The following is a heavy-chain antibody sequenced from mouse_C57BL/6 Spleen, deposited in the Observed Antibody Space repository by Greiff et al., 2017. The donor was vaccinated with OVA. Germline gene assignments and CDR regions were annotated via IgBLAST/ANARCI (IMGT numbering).Heavy chain of an antibody. J-gene: IGHJ3*01. Sequence: VKVVESGAELARPGASVKLSCKASGYTFTSYGISWVKQRTGQGLEWIGEIYPRSGNTYYNEKFKGKATLTADKSSSTAYMELRSLTSEDSAVYFCARRSTEFAYWGQGTLVTVSA. CDR3: ARRSTEFAY. CDR2: IYPRSGNT. D-gene: IGHD1-1*01. CDR1: GYTFTSYG. V-gene: IGHV1-81*01.